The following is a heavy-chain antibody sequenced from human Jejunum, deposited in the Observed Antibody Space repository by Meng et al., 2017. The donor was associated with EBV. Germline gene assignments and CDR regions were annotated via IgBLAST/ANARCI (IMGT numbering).Heavy chain of an antibody. D-gene: IGHD3-10*01. J-gene: IGHJ4*02. V-gene: IGHV7-4-1*02. CDR2: LNTDTGNR. Sequence: QLLQFWSDLGYPWASVKVSCKSSGYSCTTDSILCLQPAPAQGLEWVGLLNTDTGNRTYAQGFTGRYVFSWDTSVSTAYLQISTLTPEDTAVYYCAKGSRTFYRTGQYHFDYWGQGTLVTVSS. CDR3: AKGSRTFYRTGQYHFDY. CDR1: GYSCTTDS.